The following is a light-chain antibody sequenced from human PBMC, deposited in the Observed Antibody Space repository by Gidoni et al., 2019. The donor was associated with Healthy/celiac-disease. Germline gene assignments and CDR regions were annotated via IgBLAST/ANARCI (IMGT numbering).Light chain of an antibody. Sequence: QSALTPPASPSGSPCQSITTSCTGTSSDVGGYNYVSWYQQHPGKAPKLMIYDVSNRPSGVSNRFSGSKSGNTASLTISGLQAEDEADYYCSSYTSSSTLVFGGGTKLTVL. J-gene: IGLJ2*01. CDR3: SSYTSSSTLV. V-gene: IGLV2-14*01. CDR1: SSDVGGYNY. CDR2: DVS.